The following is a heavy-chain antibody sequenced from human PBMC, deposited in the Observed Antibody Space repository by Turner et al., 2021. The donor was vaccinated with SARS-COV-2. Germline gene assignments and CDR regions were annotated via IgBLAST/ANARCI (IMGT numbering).Heavy chain of an antibody. V-gene: IGHV3-21*01. J-gene: IGHJ5*02. D-gene: IGHD2-2*01. CDR3: ARDCSIASCEA. CDR2: ISSSSSCI. CDR1: CLTFSSYS. Sequence: EVQLGETGGGLVKPGGSLRPPCAASCLTFSSYSMDWVRQAPGKGLGWVSYISSSSSCIYCANSEEGRFTICINNAKNSLYQQMNSLRAEETADYYCARDCSIASCEAWGQGTLVTVSS.